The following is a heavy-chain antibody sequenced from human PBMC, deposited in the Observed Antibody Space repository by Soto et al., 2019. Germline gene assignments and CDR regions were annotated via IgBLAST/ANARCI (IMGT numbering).Heavy chain of an antibody. J-gene: IGHJ5*02. CDR1: GFTFSSYG. V-gene: IGHV3-30*18. CDR3: AKDRLSPSIAARRVFWFDP. CDR2: ISYDGSNK. Sequence: GGSLRLSCAASGFTFSSYGMHWVRQAPGKGLEWVAVISYDGSNKYYADSVKGRFTISRNNSKNTLYLQMNSLRAEDTAVYYCAKDRLSPSIAARRVFWFDPWGQGTLVTVSS. D-gene: IGHD6-6*01.